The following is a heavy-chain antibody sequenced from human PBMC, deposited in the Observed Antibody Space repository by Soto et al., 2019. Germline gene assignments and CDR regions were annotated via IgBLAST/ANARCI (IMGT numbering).Heavy chain of an antibody. J-gene: IGHJ5*02. CDR2: IYYSGST. Sequence: RSLTCTVSGGSISSYYWSWIRQPPGKGLEWIGYIYYSGSTNYNPSLKSRVTISVDTSKNQFSLKLSSVTAADTAVYYCAREGSRYWFDPWGQGTLVTVSS. CDR1: GGSISSYY. D-gene: IGHD2-2*01. CDR3: AREGSRYWFDP. V-gene: IGHV4-59*01.